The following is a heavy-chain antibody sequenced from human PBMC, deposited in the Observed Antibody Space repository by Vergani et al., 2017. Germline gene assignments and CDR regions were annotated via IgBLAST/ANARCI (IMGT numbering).Heavy chain of an antibody. CDR3: AGGGLARRFDY. CDR1: GGSISSGGYY. D-gene: IGHD3-16*01. V-gene: IGHV4-31*03. CDR2: IYYSGST. Sequence: QVQLQESGPGLVKPSQTLSLTCTVSGGSISSGGYYWSGIRPHPGKGLEWIGYIYYSGSTYYNPSLKSRVTISVDTSKNQFSLKLSSVTAADTAVYYCAGGGLARRFDYWGQGTLVTVSS. J-gene: IGHJ4*02.